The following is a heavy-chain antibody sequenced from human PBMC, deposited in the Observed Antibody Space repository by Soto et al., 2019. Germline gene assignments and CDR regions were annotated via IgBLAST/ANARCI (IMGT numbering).Heavy chain of an antibody. CDR2: ISYDGSNK. V-gene: IGHV3-30-3*01. J-gene: IGHJ6*02. D-gene: IGHD3-22*01. CDR3: AEGGVVINDYYYYYGMDV. Sequence: QVQLVESGGGVVQPGRSLRLSCAASGFTFSSYAMHWVRQAPGKGLGGGAVISYDGSNKYYADSLKGRFTISRDNSKNTLYLQMNSLRAEDTAVYYCAEGGVVINDYYYYYGMDVWGQGTTVTVSS. CDR1: GFTFSSYA.